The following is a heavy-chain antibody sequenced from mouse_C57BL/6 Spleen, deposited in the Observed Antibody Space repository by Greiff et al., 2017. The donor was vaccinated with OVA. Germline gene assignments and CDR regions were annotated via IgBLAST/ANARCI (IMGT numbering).Heavy chain of an antibody. CDR2: IYPRSGNT. J-gene: IGHJ2*01. CDR1: GYTFTSYG. V-gene: IGHV1-81*01. CDR3: AGEEAGTYFDY. D-gene: IGHD4-1*01. Sequence: VKLMESGAELARPGASVKLSCKASGYTFTSYGISWVKQRTGQGLEWIGEIYPRSGNTYYNEKFKGKATLTADKSSSTAYMELRSLTSEDSAVYFCAGEEAGTYFDYWGQGTTLTVSS.